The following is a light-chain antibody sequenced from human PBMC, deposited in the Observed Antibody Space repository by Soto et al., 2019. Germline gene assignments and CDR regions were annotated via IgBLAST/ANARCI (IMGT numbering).Light chain of an antibody. CDR3: CFYTGSYTWL. Sequence: QSALTQPPSASGSPGQSVTFSCTGTSSDIGDYNYVSWYQQHPGRAPKRMIYDVNKRPSGVPDRFSGSKSGNTASLTISGLQGEDEADYYCCFYTGSYTWLFGGGTKLTVL. V-gene: IGLV2-11*01. CDR2: DVN. J-gene: IGLJ3*02. CDR1: SSDIGDYNY.